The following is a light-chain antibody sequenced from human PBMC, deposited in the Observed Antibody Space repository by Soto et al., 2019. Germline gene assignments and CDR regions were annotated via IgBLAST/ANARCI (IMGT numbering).Light chain of an antibody. J-gene: IGKJ4*01. Sequence: DIQMTQSPSSLSASVGDRVTITCRASQSVRNYLNWYQQQPGKAPKLLIYTSSTLQRGVPSRFSGSGSGTDCTRTISSLQPEDLETYYCQQSYNVTLTFGGGTKVDIK. V-gene: IGKV1-39*01. CDR3: QQSYNVTLT. CDR1: QSVRNY. CDR2: TSS.